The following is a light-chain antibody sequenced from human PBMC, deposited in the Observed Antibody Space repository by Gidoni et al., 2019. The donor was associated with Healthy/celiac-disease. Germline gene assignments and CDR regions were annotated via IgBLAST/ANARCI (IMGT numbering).Light chain of an antibody. Sequence: DIQLTQSPSSPSASVGDRVTIPCRASQSISSYLNWYQQKPGKAPKLLIYAASRLQSGVPSRFSGSGSGTDFTLTISSLQPEDFATYYCQQSYSTPRTLGQGTKVEIK. J-gene: IGKJ1*01. CDR1: QSISSY. CDR2: AAS. V-gene: IGKV1-39*01. CDR3: QQSYSTPRT.